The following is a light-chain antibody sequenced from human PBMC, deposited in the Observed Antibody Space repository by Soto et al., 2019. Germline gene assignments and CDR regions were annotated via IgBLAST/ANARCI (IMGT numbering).Light chain of an antibody. CDR1: QNISSY. Sequence: IVLTQSPATLSLSPGKRATLSCRASQNISSYLIWYQQKPGQAPRLLIYDVSSRATGIPDRFSGTGSGTDFTLTISRLEPEDFALYYCQQYGNSPLTFGGGTKVDIK. CDR3: QQYGNSPLT. CDR2: DVS. V-gene: IGKV3-20*01. J-gene: IGKJ4*01.